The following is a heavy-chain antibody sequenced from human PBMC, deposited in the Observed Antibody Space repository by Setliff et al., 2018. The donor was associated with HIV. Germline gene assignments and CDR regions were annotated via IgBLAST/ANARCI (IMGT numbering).Heavy chain of an antibody. CDR1: GYTFTSYS. J-gene: IGHJ4*02. D-gene: IGHD2-15*01. Sequence: ASVKVSCKASGYTFTSYSMHWVRQAPGQRLEWMGWINAGNGNTKYSQKFQGRVTITGDTSASTAYMELSSLRSEDTAVYYCARGPIDDSRYFDYWGQGTLVTVSS. CDR2: INAGNGNT. CDR3: ARGPIDDSRYFDY. V-gene: IGHV1-3*01.